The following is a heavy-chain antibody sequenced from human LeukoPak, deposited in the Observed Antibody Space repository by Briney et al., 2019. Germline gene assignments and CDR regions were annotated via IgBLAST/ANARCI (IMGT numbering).Heavy chain of an antibody. D-gene: IGHD3-10*01. CDR2: INHSGST. CDR3: ARGGRGKWFDP. J-gene: IGHJ5*02. V-gene: IGHV4-34*01. CDR1: GGSFSGYY. Sequence: PSETLSLTCAVYGGSFSGYYWSWIRQPPGKGLEWIGEINHSGSTNYNPSLKSRVTISVYVSRNQFSLNLSSVTAADTAVYYCARGGRGKWFDPWGRGTLVTVSS.